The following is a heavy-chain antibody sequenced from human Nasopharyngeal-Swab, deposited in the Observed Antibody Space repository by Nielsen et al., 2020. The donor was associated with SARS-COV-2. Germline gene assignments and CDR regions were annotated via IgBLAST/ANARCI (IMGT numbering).Heavy chain of an antibody. J-gene: IGHJ6*02. CDR2: IKQDGSEK. Sequence: WIRQPPGKGLEWMANIKQDGSEKYYVDSVKGRFTISRDNAKNSLYLQMNSLRAGDTAVYYCARDSTYYYYYGMDVWGQGTTVTVSS. V-gene: IGHV3-7*03. CDR3: ARDSTYYYYYGMDV.